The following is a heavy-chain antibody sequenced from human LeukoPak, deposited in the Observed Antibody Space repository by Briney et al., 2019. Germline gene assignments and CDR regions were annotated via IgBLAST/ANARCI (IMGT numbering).Heavy chain of an antibody. CDR1: GGSISDYY. CDR2: VYYSGTS. V-gene: IGHV4-59*01. J-gene: IGHJ5*02. D-gene: IGHD3-16*01. CDR3: ARSLRRRKFDP. Sequence: PSETLSLTCTDSGGSISDYYWSWIRQTPGEGLEWIGYVYYSGTSTYNPSLKSRVTTSVDSSKNQFSLSLRSVTAADTAVYYCARSLRRRKFDPWGQGTLVTVSS.